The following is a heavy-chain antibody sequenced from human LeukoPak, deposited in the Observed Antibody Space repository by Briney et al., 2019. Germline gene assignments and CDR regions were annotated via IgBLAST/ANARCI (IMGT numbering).Heavy chain of an antibody. CDR2: ISYDGSNK. J-gene: IGHJ5*02. CDR3: AKNEGSGQDHGNWFDP. Sequence: GGSLRLSCAASGFTFSSYGMHWVRQAPGKGLEWVAVISYDGSNKYYADSVKGRFTISRDNSKNTLYLQMNSLRAEDTAVYYCAKNEGSGQDHGNWFDPWGQGTLVTVSS. V-gene: IGHV3-30*18. D-gene: IGHD3-3*01. CDR1: GFTFSSYG.